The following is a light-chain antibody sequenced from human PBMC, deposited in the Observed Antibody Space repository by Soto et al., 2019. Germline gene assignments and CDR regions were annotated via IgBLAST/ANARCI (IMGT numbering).Light chain of an antibody. CDR2: AVY. CDR3: ISYTDRQSYV. V-gene: IGLV2-14*03. Sequence: HSALTQPASVSGSPGQSITISCSGTSSDIGSYDHVAWYQQLPGKSPKLMIYAVYDRPSGVSDRFSGSKSGITASLTISGLQTEDEADYYCISYTDRQSYVFGTGTKLTVL. CDR1: SSDIGSYDH. J-gene: IGLJ1*01.